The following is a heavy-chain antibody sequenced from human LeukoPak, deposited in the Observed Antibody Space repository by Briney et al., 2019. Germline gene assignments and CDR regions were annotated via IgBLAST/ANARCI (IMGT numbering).Heavy chain of an antibody. Sequence: GGSLRLSRAASGFTFRTYAMNWVRHAPGKGLECGSDIWGSGGSTYYVDSVKGRFTLSRNRFKNTLYLQMNSLRAEDTVFYYCLKSGLPGYSFFHSWGQGTLVSVSS. D-gene: IGHD6-13*01. V-gene: IGHV3-23*01. CDR2: IWGSGGST. J-gene: IGHJ4*02. CDR1: GFTFRTYA. CDR3: LKSGLPGYSFFHS.